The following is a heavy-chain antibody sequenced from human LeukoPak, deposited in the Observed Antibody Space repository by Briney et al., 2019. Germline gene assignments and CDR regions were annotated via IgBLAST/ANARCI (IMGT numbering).Heavy chain of an antibody. CDR2: VYYTGTT. CDR1: GGSIKNYY. Sequence: SETLSLTCALSGGSIKNYYWSWIRQPLGKGLAGIGYVYYTGTTSYNPSLKSRVTISVETSKNQFSLTLNSVTAADTAVYHCARQSDPYYHYGLDFWGQGTTVIVSS. CDR3: ARQSDPYYHYGLDF. V-gene: IGHV4-59*01. J-gene: IGHJ6*02.